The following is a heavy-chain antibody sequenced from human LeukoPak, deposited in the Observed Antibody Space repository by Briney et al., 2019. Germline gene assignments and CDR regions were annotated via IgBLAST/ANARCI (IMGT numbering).Heavy chain of an antibody. CDR3: ARQAIAAAGTERGYYYYGMDV. V-gene: IGHV1-18*01. D-gene: IGHD6-13*01. Sequence: PGASVKVSCKASGYTFTSYGISWVRQAPGQGLEWMGWISAYNGNTNYAQKLQGRVTMTTDTSTSTAYMELRSLRSDDTAVYYCARQAIAAAGTERGYYYYGMDVWGQGTTATVSS. J-gene: IGHJ6*02. CDR2: ISAYNGNT. CDR1: GYTFTSYG.